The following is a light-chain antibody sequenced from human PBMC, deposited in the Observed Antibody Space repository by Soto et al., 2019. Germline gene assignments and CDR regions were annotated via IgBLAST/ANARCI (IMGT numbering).Light chain of an antibody. CDR3: HQYDNWPET. J-gene: IGKJ1*01. CDR1: QSVNSD. CDR2: GAS. Sequence: ETVMTQSPATLSVSPGERATLSCRASQSVNSDLAWYQQKPGQAPRHLIYGASTRATGIPARFSGSGSGTDFTLTISSLQSEDFAVYYCHQYDNWPETFGQGTKVEIK. V-gene: IGKV3-15*01.